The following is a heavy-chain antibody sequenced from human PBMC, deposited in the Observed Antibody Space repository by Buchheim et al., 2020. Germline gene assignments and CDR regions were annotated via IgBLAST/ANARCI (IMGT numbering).Heavy chain of an antibody. J-gene: IGHJ6*02. V-gene: IGHV3-48*02. Sequence: EVQLVESGGDLVQPGGSLRLSCVASGFMFSAYGMDWVRQAPGQGLEWVSHITSSSSSTMYSADSVKGRFTISSDTAKNSIYLQMNSLRDEDTAVYYCARWGRTGTTPNYYYGMDVWGQGTT. CDR1: GFMFSAYG. D-gene: IGHD1-1*01. CDR2: ITSSSSSTM. CDR3: ARWGRTGTTPNYYYGMDV.